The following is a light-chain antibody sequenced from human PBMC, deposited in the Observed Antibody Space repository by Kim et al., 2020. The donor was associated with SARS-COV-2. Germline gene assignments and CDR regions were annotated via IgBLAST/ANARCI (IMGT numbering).Light chain of an antibody. CDR3: CSYAGKYTLL. Sequence: RSVTIACTGSTRVVGGSNYVSWYQQRPGKAPKLMIYDVNRRPSGVPARSSGSKSGNTASLTISGLLADDEADYYCCSYAGKYTLLFGGGTQLTVL. CDR1: TRVVGGSNY. J-gene: IGLJ2*01. CDR2: DVN. V-gene: IGLV2-11*01.